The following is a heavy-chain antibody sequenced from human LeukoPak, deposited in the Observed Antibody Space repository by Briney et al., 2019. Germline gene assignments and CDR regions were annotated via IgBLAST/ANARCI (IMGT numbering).Heavy chain of an antibody. CDR3: ARDSRIQLWLRLFDY. CDR1: GGSISSGSYY. V-gene: IGHV4-39*07. D-gene: IGHD5-18*01. CDR2: IYYSGST. Sequence: SETLTLTCTVSGGSISSGSYYWSWIRQPAEKGLEWIGSIYYSGSTYYNPSLKSRVTISVDTSKNQFSLKLSSVTAADTAVYYCARDSRIQLWLRLFDYWGQGTLVTVSS. J-gene: IGHJ4*02.